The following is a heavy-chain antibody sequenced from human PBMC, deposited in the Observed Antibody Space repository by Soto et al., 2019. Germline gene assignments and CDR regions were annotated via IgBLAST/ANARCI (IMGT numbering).Heavy chain of an antibody. V-gene: IGHV3-15*01. CDR2: IKSKTDGGTT. D-gene: IGHD2-15*01. CDR3: TTAGVVVVAATPYYYYYMDV. J-gene: IGHJ6*03. CDR1: GFTFSNAW. Sequence: GGSLRVSCAAAGFTFSNAWMSWVRQAPGKGLEWVGRIKSKTDGGTTDYAAPVKGRFTISRDDSKNTLYLQMDSLKTEDTAVYYCTTAGVVVVAATPYYYYYMDVWVKGTTVTVSS.